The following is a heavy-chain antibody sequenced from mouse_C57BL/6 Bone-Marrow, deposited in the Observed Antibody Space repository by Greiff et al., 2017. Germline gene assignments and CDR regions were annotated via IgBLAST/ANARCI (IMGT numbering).Heavy chain of an antibody. Sequence: QVQLQQPGAELVRPGSSVKLSCKASGYTFTSYWMHWVKQRPIQGLEWIGNIDPSDSETHYNQKFKDKATLTVDKSSSTAYMQLSSLTSEDSAVYYCASTSDGNYRQYFDYWGQGTTLTVSS. CDR1: GYTFTSYW. V-gene: IGHV1-52*01. J-gene: IGHJ2*01. CDR2: IDPSDSET. D-gene: IGHD2-1*01. CDR3: ASTSDGNYRQYFDY.